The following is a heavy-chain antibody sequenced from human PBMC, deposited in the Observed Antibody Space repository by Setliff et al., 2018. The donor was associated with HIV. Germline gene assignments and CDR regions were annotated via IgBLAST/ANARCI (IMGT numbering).Heavy chain of an antibody. D-gene: IGHD3-22*01. CDR1: GFTFSNCA. CDR3: AKELAASGLGYFDS. Sequence: LRLSCAASGFTFSNCAMSWVRQAPGEGLEWVSAILSTGERTFYADSVKGRFTISRDNSKNTVYLQMNSLRAEDTAEYYCAKELAASGLGYFDSWGRGILVTVSS. CDR2: ILSTGERT. J-gene: IGHJ4*02. V-gene: IGHV3-23*01.